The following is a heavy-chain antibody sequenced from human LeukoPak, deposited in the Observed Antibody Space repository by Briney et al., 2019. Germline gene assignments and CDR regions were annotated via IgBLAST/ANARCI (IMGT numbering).Heavy chain of an antibody. Sequence: ASVKVSCKASGYTFTSYAMHWVRQAPGQRLEWMGWINAGNGNTKYSQKFQGRVTITRDTSASTAYMELSSLRSEDTAVYYCARVSLAAAGTDALDIWGQGTMVTVSS. CDR1: GYTFTSYA. D-gene: IGHD6-13*01. V-gene: IGHV1-3*01. J-gene: IGHJ3*02. CDR3: ARVSLAAAGTDALDI. CDR2: INAGNGNT.